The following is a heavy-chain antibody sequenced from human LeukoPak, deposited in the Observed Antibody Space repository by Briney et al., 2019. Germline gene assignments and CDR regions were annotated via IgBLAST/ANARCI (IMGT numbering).Heavy chain of an antibody. J-gene: IGHJ3*02. V-gene: IGHV5-51*01. Sequence: ESLTLSCKASGYTFDTHWIAWVRQKPGTGLQWMGLIFPGDSDTIYNPSFQGQVTISVDESISTAYLHWSSLKASDTAMYYCARQYYDILTQPTRAFDIWGQGTMVTVSS. CDR2: IFPGDSDT. CDR1: GYTFDTHW. D-gene: IGHD3-9*01. CDR3: ARQYYDILTQPTRAFDI.